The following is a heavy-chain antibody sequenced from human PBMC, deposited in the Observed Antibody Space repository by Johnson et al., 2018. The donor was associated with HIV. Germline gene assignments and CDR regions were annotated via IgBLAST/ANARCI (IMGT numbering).Heavy chain of an antibody. CDR3: AREGVWERYAFDI. CDR2: IKSNTDGGTT. CDR1: GFTFSNAW. D-gene: IGHD1-26*01. J-gene: IGHJ3*02. Sequence: VQLLESGGGLVKPGGSLRLSCAASGFTFSNAWMSWVRQAPGKGLEWVGRIKSNTDGGTTDYAAPVKGRFTISRDDSKNTLYLQMNSLRAEDTAVYYCAREGVWERYAFDIWGQGTMVTVSS. V-gene: IGHV3-15*01.